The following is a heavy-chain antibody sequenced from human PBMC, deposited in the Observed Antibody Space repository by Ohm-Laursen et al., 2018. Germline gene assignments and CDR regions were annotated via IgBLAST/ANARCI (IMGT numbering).Heavy chain of an antibody. Sequence: GTLSLTCAVYGGSFSGYYWNWIRQPPGKGLEWIGEINHSRSTKYNSSFKSRVTISVDTSKNQFSLKLSSVTAADTAVYYCARGFSGWWGRINYWGQGILVTVSS. CDR2: INHSRST. CDR1: GGSFSGYY. D-gene: IGHD6-19*01. CDR3: ARGFSGWWGRINY. J-gene: IGHJ4*02. V-gene: IGHV4-34*01.